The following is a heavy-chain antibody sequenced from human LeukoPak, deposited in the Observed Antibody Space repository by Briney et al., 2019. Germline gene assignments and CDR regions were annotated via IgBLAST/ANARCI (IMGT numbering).Heavy chain of an antibody. CDR2: IHFSGRT. CDR1: GGSISSDDYY. Sequence: SETPSLTCTVSGGSISSDDYYWGWIRQPPGKGLDWIGNIHFSGRTYHNPSLKSRVTISVDTSKNQFSLKLSSVTAADTAVYYCARHRSKWLQSSFDYWGQGTLVTVSS. J-gene: IGHJ4*02. V-gene: IGHV4-39*01. CDR3: ARHRSKWLQSSFDY. D-gene: IGHD5-24*01.